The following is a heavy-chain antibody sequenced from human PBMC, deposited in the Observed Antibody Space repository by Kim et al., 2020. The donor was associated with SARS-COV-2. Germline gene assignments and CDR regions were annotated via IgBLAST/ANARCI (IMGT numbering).Heavy chain of an antibody. J-gene: IGHJ4*02. V-gene: IGHV4-39*01. Sequence: PCLKSRVTISVDTSKNQFSLKLSSVTAADTAVYYCARGWSGYLPAPPDYWGQGTLVTVSS. CDR3: ARGWSGYLPAPPDY. D-gene: IGHD6-19*01.